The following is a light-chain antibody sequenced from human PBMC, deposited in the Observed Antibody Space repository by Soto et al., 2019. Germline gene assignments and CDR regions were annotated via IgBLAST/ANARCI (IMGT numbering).Light chain of an antibody. CDR1: KRVSSN. J-gene: IGKJ4*01. Sequence: EIVMTQSPATLSVSPGERATLSCRASKRVSSNLAWYQQKPGQAPRLLIYGASTRATGIPARFSGSGSGTEFTLTISSLQSEDFAVYYCQQYNNCPLTFGGGTKVEIK. V-gene: IGKV3-15*01. CDR2: GAS. CDR3: QQYNNCPLT.